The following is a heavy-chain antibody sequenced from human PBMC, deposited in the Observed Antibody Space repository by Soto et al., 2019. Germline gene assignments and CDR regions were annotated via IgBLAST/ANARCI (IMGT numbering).Heavy chain of an antibody. CDR2: IYYSGST. Sequence: QVQLQESGPGLVKPSQTLSLTCTVSGGSISSGGYYWSWIRQHPGKGLEWIGYIYYSGSTYYNPSRKSRVTISVDTSKNQFSLKLSSETAADTAVYYCARDGSLVAFDIWGQGTMVTVSS. CDR1: GGSISSGGYY. J-gene: IGHJ3*02. CDR3: ARDGSLVAFDI. V-gene: IGHV4-31*03.